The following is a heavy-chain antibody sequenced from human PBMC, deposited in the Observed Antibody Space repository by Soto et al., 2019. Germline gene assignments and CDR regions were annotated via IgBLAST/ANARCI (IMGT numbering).Heavy chain of an antibody. Sequence: PGGSLRLSCAASGFTFSSYWMSWVRQAPGKGLEWVAIIKQDGSEKYYVDSVKGRFTISRDNAKNSLYLQMNSLRAEDTAVYYCARVSYDFWSGYYNYYYYYMDVWGKGTTVTVSS. CDR1: GFTFSSYW. CDR2: IKQDGSEK. J-gene: IGHJ6*03. V-gene: IGHV3-7*01. CDR3: ARVSYDFWSGYYNYYYYYMDV. D-gene: IGHD3-3*01.